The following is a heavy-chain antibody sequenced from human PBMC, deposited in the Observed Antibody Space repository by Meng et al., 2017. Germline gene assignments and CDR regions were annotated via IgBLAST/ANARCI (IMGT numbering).Heavy chain of an antibody. CDR1: GYTFTSYG. V-gene: IGHV1-69*13. CDR3: ARDPATVTKDYYYYYGMDV. J-gene: IGHJ6*02. D-gene: IGHD4-17*01. CDR2: IIPIFGTA. Sequence: SVKVSCKASGYTFTSYGISWVRQAPGQGLEWMGWIIPIFGTANYAQKFQGRVTITADESTSTAYMELSSLRSEDTAVYYCARDPATVTKDYYYYYGMDVWGQGTMVTVSS.